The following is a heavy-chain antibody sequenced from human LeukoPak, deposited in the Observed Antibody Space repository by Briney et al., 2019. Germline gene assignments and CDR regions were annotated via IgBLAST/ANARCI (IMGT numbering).Heavy chain of an antibody. J-gene: IGHJ4*02. CDR1: GFTFSGYW. D-gene: IGHD6-13*01. CDR3: TRSPYSSSWTFEY. V-gene: IGHV3-74*01. CDR2: VNSDGSRT. Sequence: GRSLRLSCAAAGFTFSGYWIHWVRQAPVKWLEWVSRVNSDGSRTDYADSVKGRFTISRDNAKNTLYLHMHSLRPEDTAVYYCTRSPYSSSWTFEYWGQGTLVSVPS.